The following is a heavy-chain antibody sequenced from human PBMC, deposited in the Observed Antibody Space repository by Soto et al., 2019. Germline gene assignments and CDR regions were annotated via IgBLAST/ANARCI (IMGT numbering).Heavy chain of an antibody. V-gene: IGHV4-34*01. CDR2: INHSGST. CDR1: GGSFSGYY. D-gene: IGHD3-3*01. CDR3: ARSRRITIFGVAPPYYLDY. J-gene: IGHJ4*02. Sequence: SETLSLTCAVYGGSFSGYYWSWIRQPPGKGLEWIGEINHSGSTNYNPSLKSRVTISVDTSKNQFSLKLSSVTAADTAVYYCARSRRITIFGVAPPYYLDYWGQGTLVTVSS.